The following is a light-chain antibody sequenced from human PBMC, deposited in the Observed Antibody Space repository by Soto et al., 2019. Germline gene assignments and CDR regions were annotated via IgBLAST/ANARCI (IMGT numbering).Light chain of an antibody. V-gene: IGKV3-15*01. CDR1: QSVSSN. Sequence: EIVMTPSPATLSVSPGERATLSCRASQSVSSNLAWYQQKPGQAPRLLIYGASTRATGIPARFSGSGSGTEFTLTISSLQSEDFAVYYCQKYNNWPLTCGGGTKGDIK. CDR2: GAS. J-gene: IGKJ4*01. CDR3: QKYNNWPLT.